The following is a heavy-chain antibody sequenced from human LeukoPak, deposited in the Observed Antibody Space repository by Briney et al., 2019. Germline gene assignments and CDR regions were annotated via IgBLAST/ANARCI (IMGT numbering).Heavy chain of an antibody. D-gene: IGHD6-25*01. CDR1: GGSLSSYY. V-gene: IGHV4-59*01. CDR3: ARRGRNSSGWQDYL. J-gene: IGHJ4*02. Sequence: SETLSLTCTVSGGSLSSYYWSWIRQPPGKGLEWIANIYHTGSTNYNPSLSSRVTISIDTAKNQFSLKLTSVTAADTAVYYCARRGRNSSGWQDYLWGQGTLVTVSS. CDR2: IYHTGST.